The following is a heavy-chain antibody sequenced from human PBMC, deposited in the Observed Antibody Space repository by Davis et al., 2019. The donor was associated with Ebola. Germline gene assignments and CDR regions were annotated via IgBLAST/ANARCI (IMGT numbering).Heavy chain of an antibody. V-gene: IGHV4-34*08. Sequence: PGGSLRLSCAASGFTFSSYAMSWVCQAPGKGLEWIGEITHSGSTNYNPSLKSRVTISVDTSKNQFSLKLSSVTAADTAVYYCEASSSSFDYWGQGTLVTVSS. D-gene: IGHD6-6*01. CDR3: EASSSSFDY. CDR1: GFTFSSYA. J-gene: IGHJ4*02. CDR2: ITHSGST.